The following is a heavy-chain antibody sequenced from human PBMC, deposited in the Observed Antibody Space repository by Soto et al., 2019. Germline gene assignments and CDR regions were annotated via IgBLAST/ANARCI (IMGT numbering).Heavy chain of an antibody. CDR2: IIPIFGTA. Sequence: SVKVSCKASGGTFSSYAISWVRQAPGQGLEWMGGIIPIFGTANYAQKFQGRVTITADESTSTAYMELSSLRSEDTAVYYCARAHGERELLGRLYNWFDPWGQGTLVTVSS. J-gene: IGHJ5*02. D-gene: IGHD1-26*01. CDR1: GGTFSSYA. V-gene: IGHV1-69*13. CDR3: ARAHGERELLGRLYNWFDP.